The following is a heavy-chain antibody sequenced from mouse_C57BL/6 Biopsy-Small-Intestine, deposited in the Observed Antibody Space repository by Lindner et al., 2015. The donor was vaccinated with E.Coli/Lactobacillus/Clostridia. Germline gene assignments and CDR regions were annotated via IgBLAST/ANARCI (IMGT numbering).Heavy chain of an antibody. CDR2: VSTYNDNT. V-gene: IGHV1-84*02. Sequence: SVKVSCKASGYHFTTYGITWVRQAPGQGLEWMGWVSTYNDNTKYAQEFQGRVTMTIDTSTSTAYMELRSLKSDDTAVYYCARYASGYFDSFDIWGQGTMVTVSS. J-gene: IGHJ3*01. CDR1: GYHFTTYG. CDR3: ARYASGYFDSFDI. D-gene: IGHD1-1*01.